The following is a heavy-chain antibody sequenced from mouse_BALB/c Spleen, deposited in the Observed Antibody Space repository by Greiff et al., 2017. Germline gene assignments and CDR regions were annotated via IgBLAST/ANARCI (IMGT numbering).Heavy chain of an antibody. V-gene: IGHV1S29*02. D-gene: IGHD3-1*01. CDR1: GYTFTDYN. CDR3: ARSDSYSSGGFAY. CDR2: IYPYNGGT. Sequence: EVKLQESGPELVKPGASVKISCKASGYTFTDYNMHWVKQSHGKSLEWIGYIYPYNGGTGYNQKFKSKATLTVDNSSSTAYMELRSLTSEDSAVYYCARSDSYSSGGFAYWGQGTLVTVSA. J-gene: IGHJ3*01.